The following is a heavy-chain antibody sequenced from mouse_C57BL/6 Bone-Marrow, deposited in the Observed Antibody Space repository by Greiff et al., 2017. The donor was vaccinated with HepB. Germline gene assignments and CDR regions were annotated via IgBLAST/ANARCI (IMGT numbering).Heavy chain of an antibody. J-gene: IGHJ4*01. CDR3: ARGITRYYYAMDY. D-gene: IGHD2-4*01. V-gene: IGHV1-81*01. CDR2: IYPRSGNT. CDR1: GYTFTSYG. Sequence: QVQLKESGAELARPGASVKLSCKASGYTFTSYGISWVKQRTGQGLEWIGEIYPRSGNTYYNEKFKGKATLTADKSSSTAYMELRSLTSEDSAVYFCARGITRYYYAMDYWGQGTSVTVSS.